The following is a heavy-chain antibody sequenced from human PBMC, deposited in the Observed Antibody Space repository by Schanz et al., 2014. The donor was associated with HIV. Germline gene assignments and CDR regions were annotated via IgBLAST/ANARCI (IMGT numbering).Heavy chain of an antibody. CDR2: MNPNRGNA. CDR1: GDTFKSHG. Sequence: QVQLVQSGAALRKPGTSVRVSCMVPGDTFKSHGFGWVRQAPGQGLEWMGWMNPNRGNAGFAQNFQGRVTLTRDTSITTAYMELTSLRPEDTAVYYCARRRGWGSYRYFPYGLDVWGQGTTVTVSS. CDR3: ARRRGWGSYRYFPYGLDV. D-gene: IGHD3-16*02. J-gene: IGHJ6*02. V-gene: IGHV1-8*02.